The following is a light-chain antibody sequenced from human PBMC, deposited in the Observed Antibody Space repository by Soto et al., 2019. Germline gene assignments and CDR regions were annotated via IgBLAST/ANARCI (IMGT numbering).Light chain of an antibody. V-gene: IGKV1-39*01. CDR1: QSISSY. J-gene: IGKJ2*01. CDR3: QQSYSTPPYT. Sequence: DIQMTQSPSSLSASVGDRVTITCRASQSISSYLNWYQQKPGKAPKPLIYAASSLQSGLPSRFSGSRSGTDFTLTITSQQPEDFATYYCQQSYSTPPYTFGQGTKLEIK. CDR2: AAS.